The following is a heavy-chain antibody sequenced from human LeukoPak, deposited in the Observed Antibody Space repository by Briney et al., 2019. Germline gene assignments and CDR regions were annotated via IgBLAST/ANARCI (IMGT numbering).Heavy chain of an antibody. CDR3: ARGEIAAAGTTDY. J-gene: IGHJ4*02. D-gene: IGHD6-13*01. CDR2: ISYDGSNK. V-gene: IGHV3-30-3*01. CDR1: GFTFSSYA. Sequence: GGSLRLSCAASGFTFSSYAMHWVRQAPGKGLEWVAVISYDGSNKYYADSVKGRFTISRDNSKNTLYLQMNSLRAEDTAVYYCARGEIAAAGTTDYWGQGTLVTVSS.